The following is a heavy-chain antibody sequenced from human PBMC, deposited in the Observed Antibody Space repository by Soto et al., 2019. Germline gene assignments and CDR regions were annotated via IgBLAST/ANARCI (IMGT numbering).Heavy chain of an antibody. CDR2: IIPILGIA. CDR1: GGTFSSYT. CDR3: ARGTEGIVVVPAAMDY. J-gene: IGHJ4*02. D-gene: IGHD2-2*01. Sequence: QVQLVQSGAEVKKPGSSVKVSCKASGGTFSSYTISWVRQAPGQGLEWMGRIIPILGIANYAQKFQGRVTITADKSTSTADMELSSLRSEDTAVYYCARGTEGIVVVPAAMDYWGQGTLVTVSS. V-gene: IGHV1-69*02.